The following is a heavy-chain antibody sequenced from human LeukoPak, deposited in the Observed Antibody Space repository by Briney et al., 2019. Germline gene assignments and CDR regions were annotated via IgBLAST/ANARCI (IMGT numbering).Heavy chain of an antibody. Sequence: PGGSLRLSCAASGFTVSSSYMSWVRQAPGKGLEWVSVIYSGGSTYYADSVKGRFTISRDNSKNTLYLQMNSLRAEDTAVYYCARDSSGYSFDYWGQGTLVTVSS. V-gene: IGHV3-53*01. J-gene: IGHJ4*02. CDR3: ARDSSGYSFDY. CDR2: IYSGGST. CDR1: GFTVSSSY. D-gene: IGHD3-22*01.